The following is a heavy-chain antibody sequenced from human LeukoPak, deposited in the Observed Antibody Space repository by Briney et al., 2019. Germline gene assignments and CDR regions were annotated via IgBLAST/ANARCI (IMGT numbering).Heavy chain of an antibody. V-gene: IGHV3-11*01. D-gene: IGHD3-22*01. J-gene: IGHJ3*02. CDR1: GFTFSDYY. Sequence: PRGSLRLSCAASGFTFSDYYMSWIRQAPGKGLEWVSYISSSGSTIYYADSVKGRFTISRDNAKNSLYLQMNSLRAEDTAVYYCARDFWPYYYDSSGSDAFDIWGQGTMVTVSS. CDR3: ARDFWPYYYDSSGSDAFDI. CDR2: ISSSGSTI.